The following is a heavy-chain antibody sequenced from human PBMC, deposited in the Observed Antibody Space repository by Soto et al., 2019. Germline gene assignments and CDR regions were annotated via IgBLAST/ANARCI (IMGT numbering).Heavy chain of an antibody. CDR1: GGSISSSIYY. D-gene: IGHD4-17*01. CDR2: IYYSGST. V-gene: IGHV4-39*01. Sequence: PSETLSLTCTVSGGSISSSIYYWGWIRQPPGKGLEWIGSIYYSGSTYYNPSLKSRVTISVDTSKNQFSLKLSSVTAADTAVYYCARNNHDYGDPWYFDYWGQGTLVTVS. J-gene: IGHJ4*02. CDR3: ARNNHDYGDPWYFDY.